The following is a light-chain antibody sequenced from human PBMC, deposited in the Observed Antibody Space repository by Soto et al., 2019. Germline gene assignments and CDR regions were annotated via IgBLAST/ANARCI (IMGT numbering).Light chain of an antibody. CDR2: DTS. CDR1: QSVSSY. Sequence: EIVLTQSPATLSLSPGERATLSCRASQSVSSYLAWYQQKPGQAPRLLIDDTSKRATGIPARFSGRGSGTDFTLTISSLEPEDFAVYYCQQRTNWPRSFTFGPGTKVDIK. V-gene: IGKV3-11*01. CDR3: QQRTNWPRSFT. J-gene: IGKJ3*01.